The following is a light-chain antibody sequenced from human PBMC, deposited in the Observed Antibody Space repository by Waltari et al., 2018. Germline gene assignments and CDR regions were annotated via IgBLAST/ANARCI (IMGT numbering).Light chain of an antibody. CDR2: VNSDGSH. V-gene: IGLV4-69*01. CDR3: QTGGHGTWV. CDR1: SGHTNNI. J-gene: IGLJ3*02. Sequence: QLVLTQSPSASAPLGASVKLTCTLSSGHTNNIIAWHQQHPTKGPRYLRKVNSDGSHKKGDKIPERLSGSSSGAERYLTISSLQSEDEADYYCQTGGHGTWVFGGGTKLTVL.